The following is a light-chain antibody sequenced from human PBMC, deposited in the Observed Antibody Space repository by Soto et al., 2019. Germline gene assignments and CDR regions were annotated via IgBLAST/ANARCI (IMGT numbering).Light chain of an antibody. V-gene: IGKV1-39*01. J-gene: IGKJ4*01. Sequence: DMQLTQSPSSLSASVGDRVTITCRASETIARYLNWYQQKPGKVPEVLIYDASNLESGVPSRFSGSASGTEFTLTISSLQPDDFATYYCQQYDNYPLTFGGGTKVDIK. CDR1: ETIARY. CDR2: DAS. CDR3: QQYDNYPLT.